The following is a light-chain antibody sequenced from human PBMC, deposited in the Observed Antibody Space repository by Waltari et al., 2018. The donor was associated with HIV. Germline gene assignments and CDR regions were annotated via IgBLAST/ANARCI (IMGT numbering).Light chain of an antibody. CDR2: DAS. CDR3: QQYDYRPPGT. CDR1: EDIANY. V-gene: IGKV1-33*01. J-gene: IGKJ3*01. Sequence: DILLTQSPSSVSAFVGQRVSITCQASEDIANYLNWYQVKPGAVPKLLIDDASHLQEGVPSRFRGAGSRTRFTLPISNLQPEDVATYYCQQYDYRPPGTFGPGT.